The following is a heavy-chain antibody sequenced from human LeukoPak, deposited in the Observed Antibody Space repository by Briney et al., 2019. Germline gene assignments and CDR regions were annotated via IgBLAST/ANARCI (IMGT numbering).Heavy chain of an antibody. CDR3: ARRRDTAMVDADY. CDR2: ISYDGSNK. CDR1: GFTFSSYG. D-gene: IGHD5-18*01. J-gene: IGHJ4*02. Sequence: GGSLRLSCAASGFTFSSYGMHRVRQAPGKGLEWVAVISYDGSNKYYADSVKGRFTISRDNAKNSLYLQMNSLRAEDTAVYYCARRRDTAMVDADYWGQGTLVTVSS. V-gene: IGHV3-30*03.